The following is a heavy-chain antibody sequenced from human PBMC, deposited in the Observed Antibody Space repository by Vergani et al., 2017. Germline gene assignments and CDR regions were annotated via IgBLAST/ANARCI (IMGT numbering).Heavy chain of an antibody. CDR1: GDSIISRSYY. CDR2: IYNSGNG. D-gene: IGHD6-19*01. CDR3: ARHSTVEWLVKLGWIDP. J-gene: IGHJ5*02. V-gene: IGHV4-39*01. Sequence: QMQLQESGPGLVKASETLSLTCTVSGDSIISRSYYWGWIRQPPGKGLEWFGSIYNSGNGDSSSSLKSRVTISADTSKNQFSLRLTSVTAADTAVYFCARHSTVEWLVKLGWIDPWGQGILVTVSS.